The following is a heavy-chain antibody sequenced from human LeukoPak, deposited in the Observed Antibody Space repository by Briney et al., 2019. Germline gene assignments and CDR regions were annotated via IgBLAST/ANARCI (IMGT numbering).Heavy chain of an antibody. CDR3: AKNLMPGYFDY. D-gene: IGHD2-2*01. V-gene: IGHV3-30*18. Sequence: LPGGSLRLSCAASGFTFSSYGMHWVRQAPGKGLEWVAVISYDGSNKYYADSVKGRFTISRDNSKNTLYLQMNSLRAEDTAVYYCAKNLMPGYFDYWGQGTLVTVSS. CDR1: GFTFSSYG. CDR2: ISYDGSNK. J-gene: IGHJ4*02.